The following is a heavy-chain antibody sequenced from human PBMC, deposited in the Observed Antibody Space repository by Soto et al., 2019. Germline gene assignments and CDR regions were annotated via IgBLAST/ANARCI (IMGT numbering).Heavy chain of an antibody. CDR2: IKTRTEGGTI. J-gene: IGHJ3*01. CDR3: IKPTRWETTDVN. Sequence: VQLVESGGDLVKPGGSLRLSCIASGFTFSNVWMTWVRQAPGKGLEWVGRIKTRTEGGTIDYAAPVRGIFTISRNDSNNTADLQINSMKTEDKALYYCIKPTRWETTDVNWGQGTMVTVSS. V-gene: IGHV3-15*01. D-gene: IGHD4-17*01. CDR1: GFTFSNVW.